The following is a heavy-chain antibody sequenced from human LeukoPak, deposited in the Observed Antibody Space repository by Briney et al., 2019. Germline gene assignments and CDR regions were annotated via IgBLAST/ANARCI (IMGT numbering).Heavy chain of an antibody. V-gene: IGHV4/OR15-8*01. CDR1: VGSINSVNW. J-gene: IGHJ6*02. CDR3: AAAPILRGEGGEHYKYGMDV. D-gene: IGHD2-2*02. Sequence: PSETLSLTCGVSVGSINSVNWWTWVRQSPGKGLEWIGEIHHNGTRNYNPSLMSRVTISADTFKNHFSLIVTSLTAADTAVYYCAAAPILRGEGGEHYKYGMDVWGQGTTVIVSS. CDR2: IHHNGTR.